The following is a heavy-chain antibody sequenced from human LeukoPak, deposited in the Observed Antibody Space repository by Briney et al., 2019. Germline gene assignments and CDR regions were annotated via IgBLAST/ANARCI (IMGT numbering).Heavy chain of an antibody. CDR1: GFTFSSYA. J-gene: IGHJ4*02. CDR2: ISGSGCST. CDR3: AKGASWSSSSCYLSEFDY. V-gene: IGHV3-23*01. D-gene: IGHD6-13*01. Sequence: GGSLRLSCVASGFTFSSYAMICGRRAPGQGREWVSAISGSGCSTYYADSVKGRFTISRDKSKNTLYLQMNSLRPEDTAVYYCAKGASWSSSSCYLSEFDYWGQGTLVTVSS.